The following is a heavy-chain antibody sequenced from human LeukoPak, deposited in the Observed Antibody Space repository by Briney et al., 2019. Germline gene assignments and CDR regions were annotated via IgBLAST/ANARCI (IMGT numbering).Heavy chain of an antibody. D-gene: IGHD3-10*01. Sequence: PRGSLRLSCVASGFTFSSKSLHWVRQPPGRGLKWVSFISSDGSRKYYGDFVEGRFTVSRDNSMHTLYLQVDTLRAEDTAMYYCAKGDGSGSFLIDYWGQGTLVTVSS. J-gene: IGHJ4*02. CDR2: ISSDGSRK. CDR1: GFTFSSKS. CDR3: AKGDGSGSFLIDY. V-gene: IGHV3-30-3*01.